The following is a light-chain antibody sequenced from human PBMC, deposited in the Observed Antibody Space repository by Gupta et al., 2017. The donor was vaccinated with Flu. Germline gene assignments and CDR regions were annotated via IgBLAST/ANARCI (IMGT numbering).Light chain of an antibody. CDR1: GSNIGSTT. J-gene: IGLJ3*02. CDR3: AAWDDIMNGWV. CDR2: SNN. V-gene: IGLV1-44*01. Sequence: QSVLTQPPSASGTPGQRVTISCSGRGSNIGSTTVTWYQKLPGPAPKLLIYSNNQRPSGVPDRFSGSKSGTSASLAISGLQAEEEADYYCAAWDDIMNGWVFGGGTKLTVL.